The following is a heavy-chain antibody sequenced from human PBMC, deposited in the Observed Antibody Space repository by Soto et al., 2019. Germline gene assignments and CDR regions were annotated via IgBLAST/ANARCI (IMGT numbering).Heavy chain of an antibody. J-gene: IGHJ5*02. Sequence: ASVKVSCKASGYTFTSYAMHWVRQAPGQRLEWMGWINAGNGNTKYSQKFQGRVTITRDTSASTAYMELSSLRSEDTAVYYCASRALKYYGSGSYWETWGQGTLVTVSS. CDR1: GYTFTSYA. CDR3: ASRALKYYGSGSYWET. V-gene: IGHV1-3*01. D-gene: IGHD3-10*01. CDR2: INAGNGNT.